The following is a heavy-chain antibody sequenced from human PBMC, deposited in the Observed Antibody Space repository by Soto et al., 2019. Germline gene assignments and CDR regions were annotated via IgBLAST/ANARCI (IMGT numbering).Heavy chain of an antibody. V-gene: IGHV4-31*03. D-gene: IGHD6-6*01. CDR2: IYYSGST. CDR1: GGSISSGGYY. CDR3: ARCSIAALGFDY. J-gene: IGHJ4*02. Sequence: QVQLQESGPGLVKPSQTLSLTCTVSGGSISSGGYYWSWIRQHPGKGLEWIGYIYYSGSTYYNPALKSRVTLSVDTSKNQFSLKLSSVTAADTAVYYCARCSIAALGFDYWGQGTLVTVSS.